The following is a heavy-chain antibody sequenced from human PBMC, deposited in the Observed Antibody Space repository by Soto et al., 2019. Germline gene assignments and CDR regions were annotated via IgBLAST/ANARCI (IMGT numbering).Heavy chain of an antibody. CDR2: INPHNGNT. Sequence: QVQLVQSGAEVKKPGASVKVSCKASGYTFTSYGISWVRQAPGQGLEWMGWINPHNGNTNYAQKLQGRVTMTTDTSTNTPYLELRSLRSDDTAVYYCARDWFGIDYWGQGALVTVSS. J-gene: IGHJ4*02. D-gene: IGHD3-16*01. CDR3: ARDWFGIDY. V-gene: IGHV1-18*01. CDR1: GYTFTSYG.